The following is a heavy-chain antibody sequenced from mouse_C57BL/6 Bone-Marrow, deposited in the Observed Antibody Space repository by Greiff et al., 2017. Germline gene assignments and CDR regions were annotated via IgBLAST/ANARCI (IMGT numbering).Heavy chain of an antibody. D-gene: IGHD1-1*01. CDR2: IDPENGDT. CDR3: TFITTVVATNFDY. CDR1: GFNIKDDY. Sequence: DVKLQESGAELVRPGASVKLSCTASGFNIKDDYMHWVKQRPEQGLEWIGWIDPENGDTEYASKFQGKATITADTSSNTAYLQLSSLTSEDTAVYYCTFITTVVATNFDYWGQGTTLTVSS. J-gene: IGHJ2*01. V-gene: IGHV14-4*01.